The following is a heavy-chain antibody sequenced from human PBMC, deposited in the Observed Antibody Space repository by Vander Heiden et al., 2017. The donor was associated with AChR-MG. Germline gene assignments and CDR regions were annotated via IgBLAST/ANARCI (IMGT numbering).Heavy chain of an antibody. J-gene: IGHJ4*02. CDR1: GYTFTSYG. CDR3: ARTHLRFLEWLPTTLFDY. D-gene: IGHD3-3*01. V-gene: IGHV1-18*01. CDR2: ISAYNGNT. Sequence: GQSGAEVKKPGASVKVSCKASGYTFTSYGISWVRQAPGQGLEWMGWISAYNGNTNYAQKLQGRVTMTTDTSTSTAYMELRSLRSDDTDVYYCARTHLRFLEWLPTTLFDYWGQGTLVTVSS.